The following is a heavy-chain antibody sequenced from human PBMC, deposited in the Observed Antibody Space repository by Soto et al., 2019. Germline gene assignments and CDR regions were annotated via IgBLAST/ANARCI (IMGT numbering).Heavy chain of an antibody. J-gene: IGHJ4*02. V-gene: IGHV4-59*08. CDR1: GGAISSSY. CDR3: ARQLSY. CDR2: IYDSGST. Sequence: SETLSLTCTVSGGAISSSYWSWIRQPPGKGLEWIGYIYDSGSTYYNSSLKSRVTMSVDTSKNQFSLKLSSVTVADTAVYYCARQLSYWGQGTPVTVPQ. D-gene: IGHD6-13*01.